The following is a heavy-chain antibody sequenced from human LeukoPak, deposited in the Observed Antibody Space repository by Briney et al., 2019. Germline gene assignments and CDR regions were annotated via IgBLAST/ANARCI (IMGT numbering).Heavy chain of an antibody. D-gene: IGHD1-26*01. Sequence: SVKVSYKASGGTFSSYAISWVRQAPGLGLEWMGGMIPMFGTANYAQKFQGRVTITTDESTSTAYMELSSLRSEDTAVYYCAKGGGIVGASFDYWGQGTLVTVSS. CDR2: MIPMFGTA. CDR1: GGTFSSYA. J-gene: IGHJ4*02. V-gene: IGHV1-69*05. CDR3: AKGGGIVGASFDY.